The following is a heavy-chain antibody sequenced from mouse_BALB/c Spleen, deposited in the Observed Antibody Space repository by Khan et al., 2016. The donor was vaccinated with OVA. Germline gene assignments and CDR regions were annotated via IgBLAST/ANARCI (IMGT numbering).Heavy chain of an antibody. J-gene: IGHJ2*01. Sequence: QSGAELAKPGASVKMSCKASGYTFTTYWMHWVKQRPGQGLEWIGYINPTSGYTDYNEKFKDKATLSADKSSSTAYMQLSSLTSEDSAVYYCTRDRVDYWGQGTTLTVS. V-gene: IGHV1-7*01. CDR2: INPTSGYT. CDR3: TRDRVDY. CDR1: GYTFTTYW.